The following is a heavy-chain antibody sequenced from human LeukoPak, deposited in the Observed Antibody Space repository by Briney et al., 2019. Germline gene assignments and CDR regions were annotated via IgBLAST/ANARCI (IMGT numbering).Heavy chain of an antibody. Sequence: PSETLSLTCSVSGGSISSFYWSWIRQPPGKGLEWIGNIYYSGSTNYNPSLKSRVTMSVDTSKNQLSLKLSSVTAADTAVYFCARAGYGSGSYHHAEWGQRTLVAVSS. V-gene: IGHV4-59*01. D-gene: IGHD3-10*01. CDR1: GGSISSFY. CDR2: IYYSGST. J-gene: IGHJ4*02. CDR3: ARAGYGSGSYHHAE.